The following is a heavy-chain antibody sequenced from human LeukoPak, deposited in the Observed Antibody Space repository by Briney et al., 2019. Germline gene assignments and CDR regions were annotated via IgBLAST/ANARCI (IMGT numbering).Heavy chain of an antibody. Sequence: SETLSLTCTVSGGSISSSSYYWGWIRQPPGKGLEWIGSIYYSGSTYYNPSLKSRVTISVDTSKNQFSLKLSSVTAADTAVYYCAKYIGGSMFEHWGQGALVTVSS. CDR1: GGSISSSSYY. J-gene: IGHJ4*02. CDR2: IYYSGST. V-gene: IGHV4-39*01. CDR3: AKYIGGSMFEH. D-gene: IGHD3-10*01.